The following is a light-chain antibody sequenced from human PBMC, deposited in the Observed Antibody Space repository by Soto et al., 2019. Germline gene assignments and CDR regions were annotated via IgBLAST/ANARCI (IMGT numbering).Light chain of an antibody. CDR2: AAS. Sequence: DIQMTQSPSSLFASVGDRVTITCRASQSISSYLNWYQQKPGKAPKLLIYAASSLQSGVPCRFSGRGSGTDFTLSICSLQPEDFATYFCQQSYSTPYTFGQGTKLEIK. CDR1: QSISSY. J-gene: IGKJ2*01. CDR3: QQSYSTPYT. V-gene: IGKV1-39*01.